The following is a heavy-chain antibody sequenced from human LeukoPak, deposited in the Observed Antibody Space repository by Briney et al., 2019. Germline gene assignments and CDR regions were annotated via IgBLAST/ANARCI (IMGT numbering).Heavy chain of an antibody. CDR2: ISGSGGST. J-gene: IGHJ4*02. CDR3: AECMVGYGGEFDY. D-gene: IGHD5-12*01. Sequence: GGSLRLSCAASGFTFSSYAMSWVRQPPGQGLEWVSTISGSGGSTYYADSAMGRFTISRDNTKNTLYLQMNSLRVEDTAVDYCAECMVGYGGEFDYWGQGTLVTVSS. V-gene: IGHV3-23*01. CDR1: GFTFSSYA.